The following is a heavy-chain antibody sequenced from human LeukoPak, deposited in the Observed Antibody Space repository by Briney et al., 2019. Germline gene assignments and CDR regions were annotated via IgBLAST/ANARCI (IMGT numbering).Heavy chain of an antibody. J-gene: IGHJ4*02. D-gene: IGHD3-22*01. CDR1: GGTFSSYA. CDR3: ARDQDDSNRGFDY. Sequence: ASVKVSWKASGGTFSSYAISWVRQAPGQGLEWMGRIIPILGIANYAQKFQGRVTITADKSTSTAYMELSSLRSEDTAVYYCARDQDDSNRGFDYWGQGTLVTVSS. V-gene: IGHV1-69*04. CDR2: IIPILGIA.